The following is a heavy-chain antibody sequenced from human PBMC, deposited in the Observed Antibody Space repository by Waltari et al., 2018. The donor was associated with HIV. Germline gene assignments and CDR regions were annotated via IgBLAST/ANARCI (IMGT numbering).Heavy chain of an antibody. CDR2: IIHSGRT. D-gene: IGHD3-10*01. CDR3: ARGQFTRTRYGSGYYYYGMDV. J-gene: IGHJ6*02. CDR1: GGSFRGYF. Sequence: QVQLQQWGAGLLKPSETLSLTCAVYGGSFRGYFWSWIRQSRGKRTQWIGEIIHSGRTSNNPSLKSRVTISLDTSQNQFSLKLNSVTAADTAIYYCARGQFTRTRYGSGYYYYGMDVWGQGTTVTVSS. V-gene: IGHV4-34*01.